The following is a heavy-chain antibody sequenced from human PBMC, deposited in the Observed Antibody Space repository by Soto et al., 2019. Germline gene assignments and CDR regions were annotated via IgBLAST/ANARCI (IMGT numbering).Heavy chain of an antibody. CDR1: GYIFTIYP. J-gene: IGHJ4*02. V-gene: IGHV1-3*04. CDR3: ARGEEY. Sequence: QVQLVQSGAEVKKPGASVKVSCKASGYIFTIYPIHWVRQAPGQGLEGMGWINTGSGNTKYSQKFEGRVTLTRDTSASTSYMELNSLESEDTAVYYCARGEEYWGQGTLVTVSS. CDR2: INTGSGNT. D-gene: IGHD2-21*01.